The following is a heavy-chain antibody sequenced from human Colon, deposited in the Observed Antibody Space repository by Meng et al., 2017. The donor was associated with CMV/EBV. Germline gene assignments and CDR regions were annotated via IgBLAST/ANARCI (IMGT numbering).Heavy chain of an antibody. V-gene: IGHV3-23*01. J-gene: IGHJ4*02. CDR3: AKEGGY. Sequence: GESLKISCAASGFTFNRNSMSWVRQAPGKGLEWVSGINGVGDITYYADSVKGRFTISRDNSKNTLYLRMIDLRAEDTAMYYCAKEGGYWGQGTLVTVSS. D-gene: IGHD3-16*01. CDR1: GFTFNRNS. CDR2: INGVGDIT.